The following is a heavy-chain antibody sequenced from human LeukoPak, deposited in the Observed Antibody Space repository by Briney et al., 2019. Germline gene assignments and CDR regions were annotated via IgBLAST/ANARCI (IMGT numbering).Heavy chain of an antibody. V-gene: IGHV4-39*01. CDR1: GGPISSSSYY. CDR2: IYYSGST. D-gene: IGHD3-10*01. Sequence: PSETLSLTCTVSGGPISSSSYYWGWIRQPPGKGLEWIGSIYYSGSTYYNPSLKSRVTISVDTSKNQFSLKLSSVTAADTAVYYCARHTFTMVRGVENWFDPWGQGTLVTVSS. CDR3: ARHTFTMVRGVENWFDP. J-gene: IGHJ5*02.